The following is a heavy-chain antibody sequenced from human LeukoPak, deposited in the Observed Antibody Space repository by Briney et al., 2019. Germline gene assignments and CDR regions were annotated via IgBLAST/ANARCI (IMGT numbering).Heavy chain of an antibody. CDR1: GFTFSSYG. D-gene: IGHD6-13*01. Sequence: AGGSLRLSCAASGFTFSSYGMHWVRQAPGKGLEWVAVIWYDGSNKYYADSVKGRFTISRDNPKNTLYLQMNSLRAEDTAVYYCAKDLRAAAGTDAFDIWGQGTMVTVSS. CDR3: AKDLRAAAGTDAFDI. V-gene: IGHV3-33*06. J-gene: IGHJ3*02. CDR2: IWYDGSNK.